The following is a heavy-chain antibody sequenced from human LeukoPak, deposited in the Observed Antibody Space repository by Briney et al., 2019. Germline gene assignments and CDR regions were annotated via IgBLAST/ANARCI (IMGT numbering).Heavy chain of an antibody. Sequence: GRSLRLSCAASGFTFSSYAMHWVRQAPGKWLEWVAAISTDGSKKYYAYSRKGRFAISRDNSKNTLYVQMNSLRAEDTAVYYCARDVCYGDYGEFDYWGQGGLVTVSS. D-gene: IGHD4-17*01. J-gene: IGHJ4*02. CDR2: ISTDGSKK. V-gene: IGHV3-30*09. CDR1: GFTFSSYA. CDR3: ARDVCYGDYGEFDY.